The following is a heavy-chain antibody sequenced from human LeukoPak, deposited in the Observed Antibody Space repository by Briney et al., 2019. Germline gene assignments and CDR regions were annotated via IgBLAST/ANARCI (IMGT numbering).Heavy chain of an antibody. D-gene: IGHD6-19*01. CDR2: IYPGDSDT. J-gene: IGHJ5*02. CDR3: ARSIAVAGTGINWFDP. CDR1: GYSFTSYW. V-gene: IGHV5-51*01. Sequence: PGESLKISCKGSGYSFTSYWIGWVRQMPGKGLEWMGIIYPGDSDTRYSPSFQGQVTISADKSISTAYLQWSSLKASDTAMYYCARSIAVAGTGINWFDPWGQGTLVTVSS.